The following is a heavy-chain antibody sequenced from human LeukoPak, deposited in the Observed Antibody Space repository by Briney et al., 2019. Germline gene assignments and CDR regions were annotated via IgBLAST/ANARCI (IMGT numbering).Heavy chain of an antibody. V-gene: IGHV3-7*05. J-gene: IGHJ4*02. Sequence: GGSLRLSCAASGFTFTNYWMSWVRQAPGRGLEWVANIKQDGSEKDYVDSVKGRFTISRDNAKNSLYLQMNSLRAEDTAVYYCARGSGIVGGWGQGTLVTVFS. CDR2: IKQDGSEK. CDR3: ARGSGIVGG. D-gene: IGHD1-26*01. CDR1: GFTFTNYW.